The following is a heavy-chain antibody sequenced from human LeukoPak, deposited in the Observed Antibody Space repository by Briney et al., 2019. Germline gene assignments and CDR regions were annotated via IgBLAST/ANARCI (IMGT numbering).Heavy chain of an antibody. D-gene: IGHD3-22*01. CDR1: GFTFSSYA. CDR2: VSERGGST. Sequence: GGSLRLSCAASGFTFSSYAMSWVRQAPGKGLEWVSAVSERGGSTYYADSVKGRFTISRDISKNTLYLQIHSLRAEDTAVYYCAKAISRYYYDSSGPYYFDSWSQGTLVTVSS. CDR3: AKAISRYYYDSSGPYYFDS. J-gene: IGHJ4*02. V-gene: IGHV3-23*01.